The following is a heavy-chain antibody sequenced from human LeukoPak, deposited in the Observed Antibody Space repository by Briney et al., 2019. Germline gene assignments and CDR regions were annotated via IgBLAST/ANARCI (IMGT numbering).Heavy chain of an antibody. D-gene: IGHD3-16*02. V-gene: IGHV3-23*01. CDR3: AKDRITFGGVIVDFDY. J-gene: IGHJ4*02. Sequence: GESLRLSCAASGFTVSGNEMSWVRQAPGRGLEWVSAISGSGGSTYYADSVKGRFTISRDNSKNTLYLQMNSLRAEDTAVYYCAKDRITFGGVIVDFDYWGQGTLVTVSS. CDR2: ISGSGGST. CDR1: GFTVSGNE.